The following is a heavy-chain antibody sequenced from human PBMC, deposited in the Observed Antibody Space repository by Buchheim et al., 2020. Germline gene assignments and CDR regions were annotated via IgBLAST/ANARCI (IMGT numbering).Heavy chain of an antibody. J-gene: IGHJ5*02. V-gene: IGHV1-2*06. D-gene: IGHD3-3*01. CDR3: ARDWYDFWAGYYFDL. Sequence: QVHLVQSGAELKKPGASVKVSCKVSGYTFNVYPIHWVRQAPGQGLEWMGRVRPNSGDTTYAEKFQGRLIFTTDTSVTTAFKELSGLTSDDTAVYYCARDWYDFWAGYYFDLWGQGTL. CDR2: VRPNSGDT. CDR1: GYTFNVYP.